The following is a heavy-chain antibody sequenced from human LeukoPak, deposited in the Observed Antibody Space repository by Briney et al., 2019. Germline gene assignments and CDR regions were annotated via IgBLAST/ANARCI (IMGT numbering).Heavy chain of an antibody. Sequence: GSLRLSCAASGFTFSSYWIWIRQTSGKGLEWIGEINHSGSTNYNPSLKSRVTMSVDTSKNQFSLNLRSMTAADAGIYYCAREDIAGRVTTILPYWGQGTPVTVSS. D-gene: IGHD5-12*01. CDR2: INHSGST. CDR1: GFTFSSY. V-gene: IGHV4-34*01. CDR3: AREDIAGRVTTILPY. J-gene: IGHJ4*02.